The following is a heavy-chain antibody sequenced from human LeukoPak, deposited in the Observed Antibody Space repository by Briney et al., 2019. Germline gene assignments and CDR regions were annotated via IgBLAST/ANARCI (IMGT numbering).Heavy chain of an antibody. V-gene: IGHV1-69*06. CDR1: GGTFSSYA. CDR2: IIPIFGTA. CDR3: ARGYDYGDYFLPYYFDY. Sequence: GASVKVSCKASGGTFSSYAISWVRQAPGQGLEWMGGIIPIFGTANYAQKFQGRVTITADKSTSTAYMELSSLRSEDTAVYYCARGYDYGDYFLPYYFDYWGQGTLVTVSS. J-gene: IGHJ4*02. D-gene: IGHD4-17*01.